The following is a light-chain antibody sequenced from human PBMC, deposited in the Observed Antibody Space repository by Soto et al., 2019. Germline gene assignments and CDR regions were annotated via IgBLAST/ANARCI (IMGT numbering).Light chain of an antibody. CDR1: QSVSSY. V-gene: IGKV3-11*01. J-gene: IGKJ4*01. CDR3: QQRSDWPIT. Sequence: DIVMTQSPLSLPVTPGEPASISCRASQSVSSYLTWYQQKPGQAPSLLIYAASNRATGIPARFSGSGSGTDFTLTISSLEPEDSAVYYCQQRSDWPITSGGGTKVEIK. CDR2: AAS.